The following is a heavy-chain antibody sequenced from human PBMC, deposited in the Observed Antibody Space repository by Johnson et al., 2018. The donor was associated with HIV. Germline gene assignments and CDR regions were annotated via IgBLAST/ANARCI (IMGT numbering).Heavy chain of an antibody. J-gene: IGHJ3*02. CDR1: GFTFDDYG. CDR3: ARGTLTGTTGGFDI. V-gene: IGHV3-20*04. D-gene: IGHD1-20*01. CDR2: INWNGGST. Sequence: VQLVESGGGVVRPGGSLRLSCAASGFTFDDYGMSWVRQAPGRGLEWDSGINWNGGSTGYADSVKGRFTVSRDNSKNSLSLQMNRLRAEVTALYYCARGTLTGTTGGFDIWGQGTMVTVSA.